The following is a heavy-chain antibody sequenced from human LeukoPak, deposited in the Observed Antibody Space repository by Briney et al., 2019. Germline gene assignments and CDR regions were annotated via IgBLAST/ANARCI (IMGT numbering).Heavy chain of an antibody. CDR3: ARDPRAGSGDDY. Sequence: ASVKVSCKASGYTFTSYYMHWVRQAPGQGLEWMGIINPSGGSTSYAQKFQGRVTMTRDTSMSTVYMELSSLRAEDTAVYYCARDPRAGSGDDYWGQGTLVTVSS. J-gene: IGHJ4*02. D-gene: IGHD3-10*01. CDR1: GYTFTSYY. CDR2: INPSGGST. V-gene: IGHV1-46*03.